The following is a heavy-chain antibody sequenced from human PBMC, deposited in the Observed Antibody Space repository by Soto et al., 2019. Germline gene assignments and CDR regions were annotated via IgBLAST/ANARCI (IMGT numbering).Heavy chain of an antibody. D-gene: IGHD4-4*01. V-gene: IGHV4-30-4*01. J-gene: IGHJ4*02. CDR1: GTTISSGDHY. CDR3: ARVYGRGDYIPL. CDR2: MYYTGKT. Sequence: QVQLQESGPGLVKPSQTLSLTCTVSGTTISSGDHYWSWIRQAPGKGLEWIGYMYYTGKTYYNTSLQSRVTLSVDTSKNQFSLKMTSVTDADTAMSFCARVYGRGDYIPLWGRGTLVYVSS.